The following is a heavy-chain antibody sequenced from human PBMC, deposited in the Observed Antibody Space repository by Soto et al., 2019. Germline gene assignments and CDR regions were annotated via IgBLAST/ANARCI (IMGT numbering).Heavy chain of an antibody. Sequence: GGSLRLSCAASGFTFSSYGMHWVRQAPGKGLEWVAVIWYDGSNKYYADSVKGRFTISRDNSKNTLYLQMNSLRAEDTAVYYCARDQITMVRGTDGMDVWGQGTTVTVSS. D-gene: IGHD3-10*01. J-gene: IGHJ6*02. CDR2: IWYDGSNK. CDR3: ARDQITMVRGTDGMDV. CDR1: GFTFSSYG. V-gene: IGHV3-33*01.